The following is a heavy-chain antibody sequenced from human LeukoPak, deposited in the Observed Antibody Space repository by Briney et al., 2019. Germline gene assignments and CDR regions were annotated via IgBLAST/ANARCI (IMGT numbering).Heavy chain of an antibody. J-gene: IGHJ4*02. Sequence: PSETLSLTCTVSGGSISSNSYYWGWIRQPPGKGLEWIGSIYYSGSTYYNPSLKSRVTISVDTSKNQFSLKLSSVTAADTAVYYCARDMVVRGVYDYWGQGTLVTVSS. V-gene: IGHV4-39*02. CDR3: ARDMVVRGVYDY. CDR2: IYYSGST. CDR1: GGSISSNSYY. D-gene: IGHD3-10*01.